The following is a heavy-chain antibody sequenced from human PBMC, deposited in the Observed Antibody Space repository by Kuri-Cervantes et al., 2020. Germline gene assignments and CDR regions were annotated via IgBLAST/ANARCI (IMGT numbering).Heavy chain of an antibody. CDR1: GFTFSSYA. D-gene: IGHD3-22*01. V-gene: IGHV3-30-3*01. CDR2: ISYDGSNK. Sequence: GESLKISCAASGFTFSSYAMHWVRQAPGKGLEWVAVISYDGSNKYYAGSVKGRFTISRDNSKNTLYLQMNSLRAEDTAVYYCAKDWYYYDSSGYYWGLYYYYYGMDVWGQGTTVTVSS. J-gene: IGHJ6*02. CDR3: AKDWYYYDSSGYYWGLYYYYYGMDV.